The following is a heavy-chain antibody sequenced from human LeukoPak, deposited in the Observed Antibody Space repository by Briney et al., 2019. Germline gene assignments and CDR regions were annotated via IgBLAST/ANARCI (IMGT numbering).Heavy chain of an antibody. CDR1: GGSISSYY. CDR3: ARGRSPDP. CDR2: IYYSGST. D-gene: IGHD3-10*01. V-gene: IGHV4-59*01. J-gene: IGHJ5*02. Sequence: SETLSLTCTVSGGSISSYYCSWIRQPPGKGLEWIGYIYYSGSTNYNPSLKSRVTISVDTSKNQFSLKLSSVTAADTAVYYCARGRSPDPWGQGTLVTVSS.